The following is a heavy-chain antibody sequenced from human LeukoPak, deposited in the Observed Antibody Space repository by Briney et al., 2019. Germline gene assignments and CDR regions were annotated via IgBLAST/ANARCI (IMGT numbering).Heavy chain of an antibody. CDR3: ARGGRYSKGSAEYFQH. V-gene: IGHV3-30-3*01. CDR2: ISYDGSNK. Sequence: GGSLRLSWAASEFTFSSYAMHWVRQAPGKGLEWVAVISYDGSNKYYADSVKGRFTISRDNSKNTLYLQMNSLRAEDTAVYYCARGGRYSKGSAEYFQHWGQGTLVTVSS. D-gene: IGHD4-11*01. J-gene: IGHJ1*01. CDR1: EFTFSSYA.